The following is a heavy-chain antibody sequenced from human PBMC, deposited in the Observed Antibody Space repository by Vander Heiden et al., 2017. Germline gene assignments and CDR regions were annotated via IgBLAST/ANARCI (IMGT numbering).Heavy chain of an antibody. CDR3: NTNFGI. J-gene: IGHJ3*02. Sequence: EVQLVDSGGDFVQPGGSRKLSCAASGFPFIVSSMHWVRQASGKGLKWVGRIRNKDNNYATVYSESVKGRFTISRDDSKNTVYLQMNSLKTEDTAVYYCNTNFGIWGQGTMVTVSS. CDR1: GFPFIVSS. V-gene: IGHV3-73*02. CDR2: IRNKDNNYAT.